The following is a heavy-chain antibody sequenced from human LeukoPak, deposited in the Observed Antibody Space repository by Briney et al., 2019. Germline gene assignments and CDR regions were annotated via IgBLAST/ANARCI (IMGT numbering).Heavy chain of an antibody. J-gene: IGHJ6*02. Sequence: GESLKISCKGSGYSFTSYWIGWVRQMPGKGLEWMGIIYPGDSDTRYSPSFQGQVTISADKSISTAYLQWSSLKASDTAMYYCAGATFDFTDGMDVWGQGPTATFSS. CDR3: AGATFDFTDGMDV. V-gene: IGHV5-51*01. CDR1: GYSFTSYW. CDR2: IYPGDSDT.